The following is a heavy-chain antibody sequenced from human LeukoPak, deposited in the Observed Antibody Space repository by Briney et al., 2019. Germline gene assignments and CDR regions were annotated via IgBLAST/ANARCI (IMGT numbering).Heavy chain of an antibody. Sequence: TGGSLRLSCAASGFSFRSYALNWVRQAPGKGLEWVSVITASGSSTYYADSVKGRFTISRDNSKNTLYLQMNSLSGYDSDVYYCARPLSNGYFHHSGGYYPYAMHGWGQGTTVTVSS. CDR3: ARPLSNGYFHHSGGYYPYAMHG. D-gene: IGHD3-22*01. CDR1: GFSFRSYA. J-gene: IGHJ6*02. V-gene: IGHV3-23*01. CDR2: ITASGSST.